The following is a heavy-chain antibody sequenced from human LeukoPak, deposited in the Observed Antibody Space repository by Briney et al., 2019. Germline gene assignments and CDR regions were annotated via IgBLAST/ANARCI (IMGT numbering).Heavy chain of an antibody. V-gene: IGHV4-39*01. Sequence: SETLSLTCTVSGGSISSSSYYWAWIRQPPGKGLEWIGSIYYSGSTYYNPSLKSRVTISVDTSKNQFSLKLSSVTAADTAVYYCARHHSSTWYTDYWGQGTLVTVSS. CDR3: ARHHSSTWYTDY. D-gene: IGHD6-13*01. CDR1: GGSISSSSYY. CDR2: IYYSGST. J-gene: IGHJ4*02.